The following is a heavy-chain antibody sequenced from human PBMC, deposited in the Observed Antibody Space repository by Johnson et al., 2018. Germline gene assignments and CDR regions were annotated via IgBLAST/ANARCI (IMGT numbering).Heavy chain of an antibody. J-gene: IGHJ6*02. CDR2: ISSDGSNK. V-gene: IGHV3-30-3*01. CDR3: AKAGEDYYGMDV. Sequence: QVQLVESGGGVVQPGRSLRLSCAASGFTFSSYAMHWVRQAPGKGLEWVAVISSDGSNKYYADSVKGRFTISRENSKNPLYLQMNSLRAEDTAVYYCAKAGEDYYGMDVWGQGTTVTVSS. CDR1: GFTFSSYA.